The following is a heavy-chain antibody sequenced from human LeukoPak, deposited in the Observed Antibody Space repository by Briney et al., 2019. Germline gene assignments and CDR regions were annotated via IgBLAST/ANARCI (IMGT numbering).Heavy chain of an antibody. Sequence: PGGSLRLSCAASGFTFSSYSMNWVRQAPGKGLEWVSYISSSSSTIYYADSVKGRFTISRDNAKNSLYLQMNSLRAKDTAVYYCARSYRGDYGDYQYDYWGQGTLVTVSS. CDR1: GFTFSSYS. D-gene: IGHD4-17*01. J-gene: IGHJ4*02. CDR2: ISSSSSTI. V-gene: IGHV3-48*01. CDR3: ARSYRGDYGDYQYDY.